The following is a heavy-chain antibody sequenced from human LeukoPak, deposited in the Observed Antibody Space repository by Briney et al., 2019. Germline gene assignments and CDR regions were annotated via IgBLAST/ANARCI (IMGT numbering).Heavy chain of an antibody. D-gene: IGHD3-10*01. J-gene: IGHJ4*02. CDR2: ISSSSSFI. CDR3: AKDRFGELLLHYYFDY. CDR1: GFIFSTYI. Sequence: GGSLRLSCAASGFIFSTYIMNWVRQAPGKGLEWVSSISSSSSFIYYADSVKGRFTISRDNAKNSLYLQMNSLRAEDTALYYCAKDRFGELLLHYYFDYWGQGTLVTVSS. V-gene: IGHV3-21*04.